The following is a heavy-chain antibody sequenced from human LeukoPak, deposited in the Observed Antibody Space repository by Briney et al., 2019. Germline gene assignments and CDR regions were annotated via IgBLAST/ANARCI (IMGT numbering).Heavy chain of an antibody. CDR1: GGSFSGYY. V-gene: IGHV4-34*01. CDR2: INHSGST. J-gene: IGHJ3*02. CDR3: ARGLLRFLSPVGFDM. Sequence: PSETLSLTCAVYGGSFSGYYWSWIRQPPGKGLEWIGEINHSGSTNYNSSLKSRVTISVDTSKNQFSLKLSSVTAADTAVYYCARGLLRFLSPVGFDMWGQGTMVTVSS. D-gene: IGHD3-3*01.